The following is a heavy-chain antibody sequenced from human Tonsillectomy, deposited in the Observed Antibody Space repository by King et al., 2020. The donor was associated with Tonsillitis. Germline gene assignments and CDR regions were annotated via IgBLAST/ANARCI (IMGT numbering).Heavy chain of an antibody. Sequence: LQLQESGPGVVKPSETLSLTCTVSGGSISSGDAFWAWIRQPPGKGLYVSAYMYYCGAIFYNPSLNSRITISGGTSENRFSLKLSSVTAADTAVYFCARYVDGSFDYWGQGALVTVSS. CDR2: MYYCGAI. V-gene: IGHV4-39*01. D-gene: IGHD1-26*01. CDR3: ARYVDGSFDY. CDR1: GGSISSGDAF. J-gene: IGHJ4*02.